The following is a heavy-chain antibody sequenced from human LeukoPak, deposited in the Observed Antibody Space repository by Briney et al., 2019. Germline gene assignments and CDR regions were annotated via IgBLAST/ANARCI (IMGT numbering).Heavy chain of an antibody. V-gene: IGHV3-21*01. J-gene: IGHJ3*02. CDR1: GFTFSSYS. Sequence: GGSLRLSCAASGFTFSSYSMNWVRQAPGKGLEWVASISTSSSYIYYADSVKGRFTISRDNTRKSRYLQMNTLRVDDTAVDYWAIGALVVAGSDNAFDIWGQGTMVTVSS. D-gene: IGHD6-19*01. CDR2: ISTSSSYI. CDR3: AIGALVVAGSDNAFDI.